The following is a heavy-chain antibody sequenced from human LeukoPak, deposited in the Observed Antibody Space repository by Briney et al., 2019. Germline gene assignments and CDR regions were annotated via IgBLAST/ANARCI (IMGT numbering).Heavy chain of an antibody. V-gene: IGHV3-15*07. D-gene: IGHD3-10*01. Sequence: GGSLRLSWTVSTFTFNKAWMNWVRQSPGKGLEWVARIKSQPHGGTTDYAAAVKGRFTISRDDSKSTLYLQMNSLRAEDTAVYYCAREVGSGNSDRYFDYWGQGTLVTVSS. CDR1: TFTFNKAW. CDR2: IKSQPHGGTT. CDR3: AREVGSGNSDRYFDY. J-gene: IGHJ4*02.